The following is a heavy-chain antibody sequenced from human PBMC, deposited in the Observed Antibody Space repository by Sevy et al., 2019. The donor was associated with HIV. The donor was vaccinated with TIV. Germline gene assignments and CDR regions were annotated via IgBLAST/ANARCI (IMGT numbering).Heavy chain of an antibody. D-gene: IGHD6-19*01. CDR2: FDPEYGEI. CDR1: GYTLTELS. J-gene: IGHJ4*02. CDR3: ATSYRIAVADFDY. Sequence: ASVKVSCKVSGYTLTELSIHWVRQAPGKGLEWMGGFDPEYGEIIYAQKFQGRVTMTVDTSAETGYMELSSLRSDDTAVYYCATSYRIAVADFDYWGQGTQVTVSS. V-gene: IGHV1-24*01.